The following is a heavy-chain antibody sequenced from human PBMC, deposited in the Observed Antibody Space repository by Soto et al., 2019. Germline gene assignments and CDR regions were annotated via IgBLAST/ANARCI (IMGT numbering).Heavy chain of an antibody. V-gene: IGHV4-59*08. CDR1: GGSISTYY. Sequence: SETLSLTCTVSGGSISTYYWSWIRQPPGKGPEWIGYIYYSGSTNYNPSLKSRVTISVDTSKNRFSLKLSSVTAADTAVYYCARFSSLVPGGVAFDILGQGTMVTVSS. J-gene: IGHJ3*02. CDR3: ARFSSLVPGGVAFDI. CDR2: IYYSGST. D-gene: IGHD3-10*01.